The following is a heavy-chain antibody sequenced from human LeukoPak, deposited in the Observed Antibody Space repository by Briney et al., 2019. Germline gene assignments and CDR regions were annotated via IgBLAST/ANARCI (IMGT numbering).Heavy chain of an antibody. CDR1: GGSISSGGYS. J-gene: IGHJ6*02. CDR3: VSVTPGGGMDV. CDR2: IYHSGST. V-gene: IGHV4-30-2*01. D-gene: IGHD3-16*01. Sequence: SETLSLTCAVSGGSISSGGYSWSWIQQPPGKGLEWIGYIYHSGSTYYNPSLKSRVTISVDRSKNQFSLKLSSVTAADTAVYYCVSVTPGGGMDVWGQGTTVTVSS.